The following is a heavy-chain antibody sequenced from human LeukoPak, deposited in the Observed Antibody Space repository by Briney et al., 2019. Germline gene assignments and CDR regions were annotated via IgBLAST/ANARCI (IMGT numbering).Heavy chain of an antibody. D-gene: IGHD6-13*01. CDR1: GYTFTGYY. J-gene: IGHJ5*02. V-gene: IGHV1-69*05. CDR3: ARDHTNIAAAGTFDP. CDR2: IIPIFGTA. Sequence: GASVKVSCKASGYTFTGYYMHWVRQAPGQGLEWMGGIIPIFGTANYAQKFQGRVTITTDESTSTAYMELSSLRSEDTAVYYCARDHTNIAAAGTFDPWGQGTLVTVSS.